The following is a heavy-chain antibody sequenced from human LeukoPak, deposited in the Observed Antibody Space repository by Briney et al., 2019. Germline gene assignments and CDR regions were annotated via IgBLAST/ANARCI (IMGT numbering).Heavy chain of an antibody. CDR1: GYSFTSYW. D-gene: IGHD3-22*01. Sequence: GESLKISCKGSGYSFTSYWIGWVRQMPGKGLEWMGIIYPGDSDTRYSPSFQGQVTISADKSISTAYLQWSSLKASDTAMYYCARPVADTTIVFDCWGQGTLVTVSS. V-gene: IGHV5-51*01. J-gene: IGHJ4*02. CDR2: IYPGDSDT. CDR3: ARPVADTTIVFDC.